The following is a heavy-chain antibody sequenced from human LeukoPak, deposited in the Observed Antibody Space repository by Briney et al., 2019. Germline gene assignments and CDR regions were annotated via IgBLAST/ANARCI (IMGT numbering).Heavy chain of an antibody. Sequence: SGGSLRLSCAASGFTFSSYSMNWVRQAPGKGLEWVSSISSSSSYIYYADSVKGRFTISRDNAKNSLYLQMNSLRAEDTAVYYCARVEGGSSWYGTFFDYWGQGTLVTVSS. CDR2: ISSSSSYI. J-gene: IGHJ4*02. CDR1: GFTFSSYS. CDR3: ARVEGGSSWYGTFFDY. D-gene: IGHD6-13*01. V-gene: IGHV3-21*01.